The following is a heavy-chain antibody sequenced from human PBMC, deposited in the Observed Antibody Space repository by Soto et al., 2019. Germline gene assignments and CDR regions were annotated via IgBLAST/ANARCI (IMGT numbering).Heavy chain of an antibody. CDR3: ARLHYSSSWYLDY. V-gene: IGHV3-48*01. D-gene: IGHD6-13*01. J-gene: IGHJ4*02. CDR2: ISSSSSTI. Sequence: GGSLRLSCAASGFTFSSYSMNWVRQAPGKGLEWVSYISSSSSTIYYADSVKGRFTISRDNAKNSLYLQMNSLRAEDTAVYYCARLHYSSSWYLDYWGQGTLVTVSS. CDR1: GFTFSSYS.